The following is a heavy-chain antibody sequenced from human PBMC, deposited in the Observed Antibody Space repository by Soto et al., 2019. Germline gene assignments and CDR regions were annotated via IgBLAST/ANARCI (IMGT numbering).Heavy chain of an antibody. CDR1: GYIFTNYG. D-gene: IGHD6-13*01. V-gene: IGHV1-18*04. CDR2: INTYNGNA. CDR3: ARGGSSRSAEYYQH. Sequence: GASVKVSCKASGYIFTNYGITWVRQAPGHGLEWLGWINTYNGNAKYAQKLQGRVTLTTDTSTSTAYMELRSLRSDDTAVYFCARGGSSRSAEYYQHWGQGTLVTVSS. J-gene: IGHJ1*01.